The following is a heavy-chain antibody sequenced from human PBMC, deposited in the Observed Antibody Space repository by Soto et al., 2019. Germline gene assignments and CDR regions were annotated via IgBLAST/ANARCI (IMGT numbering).Heavy chain of an antibody. D-gene: IGHD2-15*01. V-gene: IGHV3-74*01. CDR3: ARGGSCYECYYYMDV. J-gene: IGHJ6*03. Sequence: GGSLRLSCAASGFTFSSYWMHWVRQAPGKGLVWVSRINSDGSSTSYADSVKGRFTISRDNAKNTLYLQMNSLRAEDTAVYYCARGGSCYECYYYMDVWGKGTTVTVSS. CDR2: INSDGSST. CDR1: GFTFSSYW.